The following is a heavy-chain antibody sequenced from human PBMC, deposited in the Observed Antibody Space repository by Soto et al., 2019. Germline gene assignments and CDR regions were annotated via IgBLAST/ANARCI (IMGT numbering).Heavy chain of an antibody. CDR1: GYTFTSYD. V-gene: IGHV1-8*01. D-gene: IGHD6-19*01. J-gene: IGHJ4*02. CDR3: AIGWCGAAPGTFPY. CDR2: MNPNSGNT. Sequence: GASVKVSCKASGYTFTSYDINWVRQATGQGLEWMGWMNPNSGNTGYAQKFQGRVTMTRNTSISTAYMELSSLRSEDTAVYYCAIGWCGAAPGTFPYWGQRTLVPVSS.